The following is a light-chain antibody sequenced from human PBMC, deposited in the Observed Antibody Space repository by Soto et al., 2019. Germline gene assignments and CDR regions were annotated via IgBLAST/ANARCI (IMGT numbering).Light chain of an antibody. J-gene: IGKJ2*01. V-gene: IGKV3-20*01. CDR2: AAS. CDR1: QSLSRSY. Sequence: EIVLTQSPGTLSSSPGDRATVSCRASQSLSRSYLSWYQQKPGQAPRLLIYAASARATGIPDRFSGSGSGTDFTLTISRLEPEDFAVYYCHQYGSSPPYTFGQGTKVDIK. CDR3: HQYGSSPPYT.